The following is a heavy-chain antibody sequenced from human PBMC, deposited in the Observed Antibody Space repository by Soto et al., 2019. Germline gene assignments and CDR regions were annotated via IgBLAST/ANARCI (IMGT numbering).Heavy chain of an antibody. V-gene: IGHV3-23*01. Sequence: GGSLRLSCAASGFTFSSYAMSWVRQAPGKGLEWVSAISGSGGSTYYADSVKGRFTISRDNSKNTLYLQMNSLRAEDTAVYYCAKEARKTYTYYYYGMDVWGQGTTVTVSS. CDR1: GFTFSSYA. J-gene: IGHJ6*02. D-gene: IGHD5-18*01. CDR2: ISGSGGST. CDR3: AKEARKTYTYYYYGMDV.